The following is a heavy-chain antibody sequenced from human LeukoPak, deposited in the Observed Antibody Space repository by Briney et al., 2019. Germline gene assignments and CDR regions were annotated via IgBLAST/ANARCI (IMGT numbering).Heavy chain of an antibody. CDR2: IKQDGSKK. CDR1: GFPFSSYW. Sequence: GGSLRLSCVASGFPFSSYWMTWVRQAPGKGLEWVANIKQDGSKKSYVDSVKGRFTISRDNAKNSLYLQVNSLRAEDTAIYYCTRVGYIDEGIDYWGQGTLVTVSS. CDR3: TRVGYIDEGIDY. J-gene: IGHJ4*02. D-gene: IGHD5-24*01. V-gene: IGHV3-7*04.